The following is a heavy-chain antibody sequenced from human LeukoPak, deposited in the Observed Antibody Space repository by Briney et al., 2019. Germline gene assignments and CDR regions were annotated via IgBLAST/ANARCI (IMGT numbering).Heavy chain of an antibody. CDR2: IPYDGSNK. CDR1: GFTFSSYA. Sequence: PGRFLRLSCAASGFTFSSYAIHWVRQAPGKGLEWVAVIPYDGSNKYYADSVKGRFTISRDNSKNTLYLQMNSLRAEDTAVYYCARLREIPVFGVVTKSTSYFDYWGQGTLVTVSS. V-gene: IGHV3-30*04. CDR3: ARLREIPVFGVVTKSTSYFDY. D-gene: IGHD3-3*01. J-gene: IGHJ4*02.